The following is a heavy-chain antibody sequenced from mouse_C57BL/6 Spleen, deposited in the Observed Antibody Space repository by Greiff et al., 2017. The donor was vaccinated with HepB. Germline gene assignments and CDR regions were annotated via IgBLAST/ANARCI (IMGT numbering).Heavy chain of an antibody. CDR3: ARYSNPSMDY. Sequence: QLQQPGAELVMPGASVKLSCKASGYTFTSYWMHWVKQRPGQGLEWIGEIDPSDSYTNYNQKFKGKSTLTVDKSSSTAYMQLSSLTSEDSAVYYCARYSNPSMDYWGQGTSVTVSS. D-gene: IGHD2-5*01. V-gene: IGHV1-69*01. CDR2: IDPSDSYT. J-gene: IGHJ4*01. CDR1: GYTFTSYW.